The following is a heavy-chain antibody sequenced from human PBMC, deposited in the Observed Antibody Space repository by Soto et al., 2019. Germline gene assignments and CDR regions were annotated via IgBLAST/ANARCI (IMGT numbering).Heavy chain of an antibody. V-gene: IGHV1-18*01. J-gene: IGHJ4*02. CDR3: ARDRPPVDY. Sequence: QIQLVQSGAEVKKPGASVKVSCKASGYTFSSYHITWVRQAPGQGLEWMGWISAYNGNTNYAQNLQGRVTMTTDPSTSTAYLELRSLRSDDTAVYYCARDRPPVDYWGQGTLVTVSS. CDR1: GYTFSSYH. CDR2: ISAYNGNT.